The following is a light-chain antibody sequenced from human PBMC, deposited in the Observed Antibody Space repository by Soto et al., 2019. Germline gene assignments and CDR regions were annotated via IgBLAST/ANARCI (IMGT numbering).Light chain of an antibody. CDR3: QQTTTFPLT. J-gene: IGKJ4*01. Sequence: DIQMTQSPSSVSAYVGDRVTITCRASQGITSWLAWYQQKPGKAPKLLIYRASNLQSGVPSRFSGSGSGTDFTLTISGLQPADFATYYCQQTTTFPLTFGGGTKVDIK. V-gene: IGKV1-12*01. CDR1: QGITSW. CDR2: RAS.